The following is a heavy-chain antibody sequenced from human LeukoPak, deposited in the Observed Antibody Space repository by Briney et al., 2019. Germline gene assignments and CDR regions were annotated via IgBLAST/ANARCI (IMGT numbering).Heavy chain of an antibody. CDR2: IYHSGST. Sequence: SETLSLTCTVSGYSISSGYYWGWIRQPPGKGLEWIGSIYHSGSTYYNPSLKSRVTISVDTSKNQFSMKLSSVTAADTAVYYCARDSGSYLQGPPDAFDIWGQGTMVTVSS. CDR3: ARDSGSYLQGPPDAFDI. D-gene: IGHD1-26*01. J-gene: IGHJ3*02. V-gene: IGHV4-38-2*02. CDR1: GYSISSGYY.